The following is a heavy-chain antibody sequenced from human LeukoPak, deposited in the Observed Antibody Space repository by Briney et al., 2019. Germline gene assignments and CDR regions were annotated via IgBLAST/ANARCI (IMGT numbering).Heavy chain of an antibody. J-gene: IGHJ4*02. D-gene: IGHD6-19*01. V-gene: IGHV3-23*01. CDR2: ISGSGGST. CDR1: GFTFSSYA. Sequence: GGSLRLSRAASGFTFSSYAMSWVRQAPGKGLEWVSAISGSGGSTYYADSVKGRFTISRDNSKNTLYLQMNSLRAEDTAVYYCAKTVAGGNSYYFDYWGQGTLVTVSS. CDR3: AKTVAGGNSYYFDY.